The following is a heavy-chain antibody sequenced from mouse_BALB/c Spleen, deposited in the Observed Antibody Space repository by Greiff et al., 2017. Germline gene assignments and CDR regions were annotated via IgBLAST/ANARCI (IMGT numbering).Heavy chain of an antibody. V-gene: IGHV3-2*02. J-gene: IGHJ3*01. Sequence: EVKLLESGPGLVKPSQSLSLTCTVTGYSITSDYAWNWIRQFPGNKLEWMGYISYSGSTSYNPSLKSRISITRDTSKNQFFLQLNSVTTEDTATYYCARGGGFANWGQGTLVTVSA. CDR1: GYSITSDYA. CDR2: ISYSGST. CDR3: ARGGGFAN.